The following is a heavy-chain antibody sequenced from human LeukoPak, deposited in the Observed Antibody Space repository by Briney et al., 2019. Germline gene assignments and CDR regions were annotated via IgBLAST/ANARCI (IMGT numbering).Heavy chain of an antibody. D-gene: IGHD1-26*01. CDR1: GYTFTSYG. Sequence: ASVKVSCKASGYTFTSYGISWVRQAPGQGLEWMGWISAYNGNTNYAQKLQGRVTMTTDTSTSTAYMELRSLGSDDTAVYYCARDPLPRSYYPVWFDPWGQGTLVTVSS. V-gene: IGHV1-18*01. J-gene: IGHJ5*02. CDR3: ARDPLPRSYYPVWFDP. CDR2: ISAYNGNT.